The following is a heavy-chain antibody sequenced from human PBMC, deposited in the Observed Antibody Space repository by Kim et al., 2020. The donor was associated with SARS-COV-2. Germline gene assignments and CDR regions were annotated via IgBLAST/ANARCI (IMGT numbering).Heavy chain of an antibody. Sequence: YPDSVQGRFTITRDNSKNTLYLQMNSLRAEDAAVYYCAKDRYSGYDNFDYWGQGTLVTVSS. CDR3: AKDRYSGYDNFDY. D-gene: IGHD5-12*01. J-gene: IGHJ4*02. V-gene: IGHV3-23*01.